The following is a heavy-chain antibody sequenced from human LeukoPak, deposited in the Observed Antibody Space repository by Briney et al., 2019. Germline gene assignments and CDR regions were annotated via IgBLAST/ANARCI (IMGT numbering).Heavy chain of an antibody. CDR2: ISGSGGST. CDR1: GFTFSSYA. V-gene: IGHV3-23*01. D-gene: IGHD6-19*01. J-gene: IGHJ4*02. Sequence: PGGSLRLSCAASGFTFSSYAMSWVRQAPGKGLQWVSGISGSGGSTYYADSVKGRFTISRDNSMNTLCLQMNSLRAEDTAVYYCAKAEKKGSSRPFNYWGQGSLLTVSS. CDR3: AKAEKKGSSRPFNY.